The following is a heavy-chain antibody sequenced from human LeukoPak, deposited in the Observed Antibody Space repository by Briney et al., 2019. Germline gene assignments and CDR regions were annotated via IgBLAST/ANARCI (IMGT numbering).Heavy chain of an antibody. CDR2: INPNSGGT. CDR3: ARVRYSSGWPDY. V-gene: IGHV1-2*02. Sequence: GASVKVSCKASGYTFTGYYMHWMRQAPGQGLEWMGWINPNSGGTNYAQKFQGRVTMTRDTSISTAYMELSRLRSDDTAVYYCARVRYSSGWPDYWGQGNLVTVS. CDR1: GYTFTGYY. D-gene: IGHD6-19*01. J-gene: IGHJ4*02.